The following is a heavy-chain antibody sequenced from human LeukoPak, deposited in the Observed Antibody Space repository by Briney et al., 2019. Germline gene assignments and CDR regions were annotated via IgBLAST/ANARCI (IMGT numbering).Heavy chain of an antibody. CDR1: GFTVSRNY. CDR3: ARERSEGLSFDY. CDR2: IYSGGST. V-gene: IGHV3-53*01. D-gene: IGHD3-16*01. Sequence: GGSLGLSCAASGFTVSRNYMSWVRQAPGKGLEWVSVIYSGGSTYYADSVKGRFTISRDTSKNTLYLQMNSLRAEDTAVYYCARERSEGLSFDYWGQGTLVTVSS. J-gene: IGHJ4*02.